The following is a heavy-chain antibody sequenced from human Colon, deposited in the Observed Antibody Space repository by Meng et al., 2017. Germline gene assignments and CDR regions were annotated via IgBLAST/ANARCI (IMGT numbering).Heavy chain of an antibody. Sequence: QVLVPESGPGLGEPSGTLALTCAFSGGFISSTYGWTWVSQPPGKGLEWIGEINHSGGTSYVPSLKSRITISVDKSNNLLSLKLNSVTAADTAMYYCARRNTRNSGGGNNYWGQGTLVTVSS. CDR2: INHSGGT. CDR3: ARRNTRNSGGGNNY. CDR1: GGFISSTYG. D-gene: IGHD3-10*01. V-gene: IGHV4-4*02. J-gene: IGHJ4*02.